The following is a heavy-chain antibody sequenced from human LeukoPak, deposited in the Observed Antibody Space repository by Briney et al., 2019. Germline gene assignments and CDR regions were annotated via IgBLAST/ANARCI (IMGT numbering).Heavy chain of an antibody. CDR2: IYSGGTT. J-gene: IGHJ1*01. V-gene: IGHV3-66*01. CDR1: GFTVSSNY. Sequence: GGSLRLSCAASGFTVSSNYMSWVRQAPGKGLEWVSVIYSGGTTYYADSVKGRFTISRDNSKNTLFLQMNSLIVEDTAVYYCAKDQWLVSTAFFQHWGQGTLVTVSS. D-gene: IGHD6-19*01. CDR3: AKDQWLVSTAFFQH.